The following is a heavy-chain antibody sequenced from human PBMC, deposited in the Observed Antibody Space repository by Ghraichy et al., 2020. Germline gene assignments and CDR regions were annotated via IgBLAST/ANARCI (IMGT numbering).Heavy chain of an antibody. CDR3: ARTLQRRLVQGVIIGGIYFDY. J-gene: IGHJ4*02. D-gene: IGHD3-10*01. Sequence: SETLSLTCAVYGWSFSGYYWSWIRQPPGKGLEWIGEINHSGSTNYNPSLKSRVTISVDTSKNQFSLKLSSVTAADTAVYYCARTLQRRLVQGVIIGGIYFDYWGQGTLVTVSS. V-gene: IGHV4-34*01. CDR2: INHSGST. CDR1: GWSFSGYY.